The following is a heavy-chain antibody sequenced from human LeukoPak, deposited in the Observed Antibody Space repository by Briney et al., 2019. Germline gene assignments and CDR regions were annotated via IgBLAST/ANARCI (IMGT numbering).Heavy chain of an antibody. CDR3: ARETPRVRGYCSGGSCYDCWFDP. D-gene: IGHD2-15*01. J-gene: IGHJ5*02. CDR2: IYYSGST. V-gene: IGHV4-39*07. Sequence: SETLSLTCTVSGGSISSSSYYWGWIRQPPGKGLEWIGSIYYSGSTYYNPSLKSRVTISVDTSKNQFSLKLSSVTAADTAVYYCARETPRVRGYCSGGSCYDCWFDPWGQGTLVTVSS. CDR1: GGSISSSSYY.